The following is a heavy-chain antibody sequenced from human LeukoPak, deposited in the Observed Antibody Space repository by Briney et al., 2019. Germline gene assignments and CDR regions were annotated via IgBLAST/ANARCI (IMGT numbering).Heavy chain of an antibody. CDR1: GGSISSSSYY. V-gene: IGHV4-39*07. CDR3: ARLLYGDYLDY. D-gene: IGHD4-17*01. J-gene: IGHJ4*02. Sequence: PSETLSLTCTVSGGSISSSSYYWGWIRQPPGKGLEWIGSIYYSGSTYYNPSLKSRVTISVDTSKNQFSLKLSSVTAADTAVYYCARLLYGDYLDYWGQGTLVTVSS. CDR2: IYYSGST.